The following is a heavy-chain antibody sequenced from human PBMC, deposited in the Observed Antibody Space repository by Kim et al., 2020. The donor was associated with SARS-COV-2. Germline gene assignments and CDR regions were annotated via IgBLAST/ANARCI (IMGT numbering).Heavy chain of an antibody. D-gene: IGHD3-9*01. Sequence: GGSLRLSCAASGFTFSSYAMHWVRQAPGKGLEWVAVISYDGSNKYYADSVKGRFTISRDNSKNTLYLQMNSLRAEDTAVYYCVCGGSYYDILTGYYKAELGTFDYWGQGTLVTVSS. CDR1: GFTFSSYA. CDR2: ISYDGSNK. CDR3: VCGGSYYDILTGYYKAELGTFDY. J-gene: IGHJ4*02. V-gene: IGHV3-30*04.